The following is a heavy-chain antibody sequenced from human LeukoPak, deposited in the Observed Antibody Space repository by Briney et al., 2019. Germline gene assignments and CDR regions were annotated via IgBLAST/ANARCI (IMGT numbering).Heavy chain of an antibody. Sequence: PGGSMRLSCAASGFTFSSYSITWVRQAPGQGLEWVSYISSSSSTIYYADSVKGRFTISRDSAKNSLYLQMNSLRAEDTAVYYCATIAVAGFDYWGQGTLVTVSS. V-gene: IGHV3-48*01. CDR1: GFTFSSYS. D-gene: IGHD6-19*01. CDR2: ISSSSSTI. J-gene: IGHJ4*02. CDR3: ATIAVAGFDY.